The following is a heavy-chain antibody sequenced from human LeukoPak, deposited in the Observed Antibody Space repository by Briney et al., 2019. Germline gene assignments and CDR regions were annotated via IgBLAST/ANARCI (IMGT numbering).Heavy chain of an antibody. CDR1: GFTFSNYA. J-gene: IGHJ6*02. Sequence: PGGPLRLSCAASGFTFSNYAMHWVRQAPGKGLEWVAVISYDGSNKYYADSVKGRFTISRDNSKNTLYLQMNSLRAEDTAVYYCARVEYGSGPLGVWGQGTTVTVSS. D-gene: IGHD3-10*01. CDR3: ARVEYGSGPLGV. V-gene: IGHV3-30-3*01. CDR2: ISYDGSNK.